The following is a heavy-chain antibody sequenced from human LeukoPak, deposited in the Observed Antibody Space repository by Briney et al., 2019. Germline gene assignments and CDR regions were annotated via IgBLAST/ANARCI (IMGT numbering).Heavy chain of an antibody. CDR3: AKAAYGDYVGALDI. CDR1: GFTFSTYA. V-gene: IGHV3-23*01. D-gene: IGHD4-17*01. J-gene: IGHJ3*02. CDR2: ISGSGAGK. Sequence: GGSLRLSCAASGFTFSTYAMSWVRQAPGKGLEWVSSISGSGAGKFYAAPVKGRFTTSRDNSKNALYVQMNSLRAEDTALYYCAKAAYGDYVGALDIWGQGTMVIVSS.